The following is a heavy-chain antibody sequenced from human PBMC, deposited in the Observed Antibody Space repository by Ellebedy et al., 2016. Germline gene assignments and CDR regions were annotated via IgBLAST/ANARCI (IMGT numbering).Heavy chain of an antibody. CDR3: ATGSRYGTPTFALDV. V-gene: IGHV5-51*01. CDR2: FYPGDSDT. D-gene: IGHD2-15*01. J-gene: IGHJ3*01. Sequence: GESLKISCKTSGYSFTSYWIAWVRQMPGKGVEWMGLFYPGDSDTRYSPSFQGQVTMSADKSINTAYLQWTSLKASDTAIYYCATGSRYGTPTFALDVWGQGTVVTVSS. CDR1: GYSFTSYW.